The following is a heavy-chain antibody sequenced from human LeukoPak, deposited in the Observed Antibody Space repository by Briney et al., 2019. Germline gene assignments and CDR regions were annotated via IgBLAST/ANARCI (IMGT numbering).Heavy chain of an antibody. V-gene: IGHV1-18*01. CDR1: GYTFTSYG. J-gene: IGHJ5*02. D-gene: IGHD3-10*01. CDR3: ARVLLRARGFDP. Sequence: ASVKVSCKASGYTFTSYGISWVRQAPGQGLEWMGWISAYNGNTKYSQKFQGRVTITRDTSASTAYMELSSLRSEDTAVYYCARVLLRARGFDPWGQGTLVTVSS. CDR2: ISAYNGNT.